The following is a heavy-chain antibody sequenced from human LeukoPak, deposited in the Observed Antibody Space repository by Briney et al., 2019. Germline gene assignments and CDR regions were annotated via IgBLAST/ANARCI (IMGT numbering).Heavy chain of an antibody. D-gene: IGHD4-17*01. J-gene: IGHJ5*02. V-gene: IGHV1-2*02. Sequence: ASVKASCKASGYTFTGYYMHWVRQAPGQGLEWMGWINPNSGGTNYAQKFQGRVTMTRDTSISTAYMELSRLRSDDTAVYYCARVVTDGDYPPRFNWFDPWGQGTLVTVSS. CDR3: ARVVTDGDYPPRFNWFDP. CDR1: GYTFTGYY. CDR2: INPNSGGT.